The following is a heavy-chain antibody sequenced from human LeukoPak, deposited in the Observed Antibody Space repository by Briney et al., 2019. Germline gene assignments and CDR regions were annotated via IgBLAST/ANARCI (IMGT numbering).Heavy chain of an antibody. D-gene: IGHD5-24*01. CDR1: GFTFTRNA. CDR2: INVHNGRA. J-gene: IGHJ6*02. Sequence: PGGSLRLSCAASGFTFTRNAMSWVPQAPGRGLEWVASINVHNGRAYYVESVKGRFTISRDDFENTVFLHMNSLRAEDTAIYYCAKKGESLDYYAMDVWGQGTTVTVSS. CDR3: AKKGESLDYYAMDV. V-gene: IGHV3-23*01.